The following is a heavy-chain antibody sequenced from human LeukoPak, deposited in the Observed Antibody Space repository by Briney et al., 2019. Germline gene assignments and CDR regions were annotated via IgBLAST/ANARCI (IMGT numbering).Heavy chain of an antibody. CDR2: IIPIFGTA. CDR3: ARENAIPKNAFDI. J-gene: IGHJ3*02. CDR1: GGTFTNNYA. D-gene: IGHD2-8*01. Sequence: SVKVSCKSSGGTFTNNYAISWVRQAPGQGLEWMGGIIPIFGTANYAQKFQGRVTITADKSTSTAYMELSSLRSEDTAVYYCARENAIPKNAFDIWGQGTMVTVSS. V-gene: IGHV1-69*06.